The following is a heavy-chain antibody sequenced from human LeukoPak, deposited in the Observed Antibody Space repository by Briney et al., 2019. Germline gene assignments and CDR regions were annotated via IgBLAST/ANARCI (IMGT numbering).Heavy chain of an antibody. CDR1: GYTFINYY. D-gene: IGHD1-1*01. V-gene: IGHV1-46*01. CDR3: ARAALHDFYFNY. J-gene: IGHJ4*02. CDR2: INPSGGST. Sequence: APVKVSCKASGYTFINYYMHWVRQAPGQGPEWMGIINPSGGSTGYALKFQGRVTLTRDTSTSTVYMELNSLRSEDTAVYYCARAALHDFYFNYWGQGTLVTVSS.